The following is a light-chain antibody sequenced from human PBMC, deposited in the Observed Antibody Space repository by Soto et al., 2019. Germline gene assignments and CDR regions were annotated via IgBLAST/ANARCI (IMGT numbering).Light chain of an antibody. V-gene: IGKV3-20*01. CDR1: QSVNSAY. CDR3: QLYGSSPTWA. Sequence: EIVLTQSPGTLSLSPGKRATLSCRASQSVNSAYVAWYQQNPGQAPRVLIYGASTRATGIPHRFSGSGSGTDFSLTISRLEPEDSAMYYCQLYGSSPTWAFGQGTKVEIK. CDR2: GAS. J-gene: IGKJ1*01.